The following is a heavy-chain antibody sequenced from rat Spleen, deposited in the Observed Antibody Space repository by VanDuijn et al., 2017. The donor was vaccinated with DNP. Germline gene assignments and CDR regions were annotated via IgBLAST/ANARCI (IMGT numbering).Heavy chain of an antibody. D-gene: IGHD2-1*01. CDR2: ISYDGSST. CDR1: GFTFSDYA. CDR3: VHTYGH. V-gene: IGHV5-17*01. J-gene: IGHJ2*01. Sequence: EVQLVESGGGLVQPGRSLKLSCADSGFTFSDYAMAWVRQSPKKALEWVATISYDGSSTYYRDSVKGRFTISRDNAKSTLYLQMDSLRSEDTATYYCVHTYGHWGQGVMVTVSS.